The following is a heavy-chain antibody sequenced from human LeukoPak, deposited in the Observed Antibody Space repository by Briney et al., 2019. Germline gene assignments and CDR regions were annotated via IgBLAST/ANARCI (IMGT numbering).Heavy chain of an antibody. D-gene: IGHD3-10*01. J-gene: IGHJ4*02. Sequence: GGSLRLSCAASGFTFSSYEMNWVRQAPGKGLEWVSYISSSGSTIYYADSVKGRFTISRDNAKNSLYLQMNSLRAEDTAVYYCARRGGGPVLLWFGDWGQGTLVTVSS. CDR3: ARRGGGPVLLWFGD. CDR1: GFTFSSYE. CDR2: ISSSGSTI. V-gene: IGHV3-48*03.